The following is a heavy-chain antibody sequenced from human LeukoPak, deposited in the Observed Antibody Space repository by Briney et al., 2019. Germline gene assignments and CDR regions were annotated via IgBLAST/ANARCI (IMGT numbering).Heavy chain of an antibody. CDR3: ARESWFGELSKASDAFDI. Sequence: SETLSLTCTVSGGSISSYYWSWIRQPAGKGLEWIGRIYTSGSTNYNPSLKSRVTMSVDTSKNQFSLKLSSATAADTAVYYCARESWFGELSKASDAFDIWGQGTMVTVSS. D-gene: IGHD3-10*01. CDR1: GGSISSYY. V-gene: IGHV4-4*07. J-gene: IGHJ3*02. CDR2: IYTSGST.